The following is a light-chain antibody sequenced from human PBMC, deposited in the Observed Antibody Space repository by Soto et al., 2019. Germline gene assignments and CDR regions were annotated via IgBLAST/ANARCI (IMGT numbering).Light chain of an antibody. Sequence: EIVLTQSPGTLSLSPGERATLSCRASQSVSSSYLAWYQQKPGQAPRLLIYGASSRATGIPARFSGSGSGTDFTLTISRLEPEDFAVYYCQQYSSSPPYTFGQGTKLEIK. CDR1: QSVSSSY. V-gene: IGKV3-20*01. CDR2: GAS. CDR3: QQYSSSPPYT. J-gene: IGKJ2*01.